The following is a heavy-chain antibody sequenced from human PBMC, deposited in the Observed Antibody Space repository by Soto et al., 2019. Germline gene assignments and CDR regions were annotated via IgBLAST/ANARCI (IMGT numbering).Heavy chain of an antibody. D-gene: IGHD3-9*01. Sequence: GESLKISCKASGYSFTNYWITWMRQTPGKGLECMGMIDPSGSYSNYSPSFQGHVTMSVDKSISSAYLQFSSLKASDTAMYYCARHRDILSGYSAADNWGQGTQVTVS. CDR2: IDPSGSYS. CDR3: ARHRDILSGYSAADN. CDR1: GYSFTNYW. J-gene: IGHJ4*02. V-gene: IGHV5-10-1*01.